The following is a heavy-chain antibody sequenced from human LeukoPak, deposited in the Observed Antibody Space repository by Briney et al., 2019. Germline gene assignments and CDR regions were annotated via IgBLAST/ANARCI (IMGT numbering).Heavy chain of an antibody. CDR2: ISVSGGDP. CDR3: AKDWRDYGDFHAFDV. Sequence: GGSLRLSCAASGFTFSSYAMNWVRQAPGKGLDWVSSISVSGGDPYYADSVKGRFTISRDNSKNTLFLQMKSLRAEDTAVYYCAKDWRDYGDFHAFDVWGQGTVVTVSS. J-gene: IGHJ3*01. D-gene: IGHD4-17*01. V-gene: IGHV3-23*01. CDR1: GFTFSSYA.